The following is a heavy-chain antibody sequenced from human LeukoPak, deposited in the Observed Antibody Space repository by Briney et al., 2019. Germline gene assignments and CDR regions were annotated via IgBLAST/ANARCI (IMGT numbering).Heavy chain of an antibody. V-gene: IGHV4-30-2*06. CDR2: IWHSGST. D-gene: IGHD6-13*01. J-gene: IGHJ4*02. CDR1: GGSISSGPYF. Sequence: PSQTLSLTCSVSGGSISSGPYFWSWIRQSPGQGLEWIGYIWHSGSTNYNPSLKSRVTISVDTSKNQFSLKLSSVTAADTAVYYCAREGGYTSAAGRYYFDYWGQGTLVTVSS. CDR3: AREGGYTSAAGRYYFDY.